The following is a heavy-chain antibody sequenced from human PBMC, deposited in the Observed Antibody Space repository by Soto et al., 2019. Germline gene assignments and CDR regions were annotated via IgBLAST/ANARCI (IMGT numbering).Heavy chain of an antibody. J-gene: IGHJ6*02. D-gene: IGHD3-22*01. V-gene: IGHV4-39*01. CDR3: ARQYYDDSSGSSDYYYYGMDV. Sequence: QLQLQESGPGLVKPSETLSLTCTVSGGSISSSSYYWGWIRQPPGKGLEWIGSIYYSGSTYYNPSLKRRVTISVDTSKNQFSLKLSSGTAADTSVYYCARQYYDDSSGSSDYYYYGMDVWGQGTTVTVSS. CDR2: IYYSGST. CDR1: GGSISSSSYY.